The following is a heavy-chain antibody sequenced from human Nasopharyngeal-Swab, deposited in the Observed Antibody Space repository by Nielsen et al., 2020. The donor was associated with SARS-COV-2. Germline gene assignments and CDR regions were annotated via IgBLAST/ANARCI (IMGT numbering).Heavy chain of an antibody. CDR2: IYYSGST. CDR3: AREVRWGVVDYYYYGMDV. CDR1: GGSLSSGGYY. V-gene: IGHV4-31*03. Sequence: SETLSLTCTVSGGSLSSGGYYWSWIRQNPGKGLEWIGYIYYSGSTYYNPSLKSRVTISVDTSKNQFSLKLSSVTAADTAVYYCAREVRWGVVDYYYYGMDVWGQGTTVTVSS. J-gene: IGHJ6*02. D-gene: IGHD3-16*01.